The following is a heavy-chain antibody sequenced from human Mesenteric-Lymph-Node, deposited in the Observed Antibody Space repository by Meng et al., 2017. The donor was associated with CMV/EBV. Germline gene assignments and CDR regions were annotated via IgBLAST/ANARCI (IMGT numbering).Heavy chain of an antibody. CDR1: GFIFSDYE. CDR2: ISSSSSYI. J-gene: IGHJ6*02. Sequence: GESLKISCAASGFIFSDYEMTWVRRAPGKGLEWVSSISSSSSYIYYADSVKGRFTISRDNAKNSLYLQMNSLRAEDTAVYYCARGGQRGYGMDVWGQGTTVTVSS. CDR3: ARGGQRGYGMDV. V-gene: IGHV3-21*01.